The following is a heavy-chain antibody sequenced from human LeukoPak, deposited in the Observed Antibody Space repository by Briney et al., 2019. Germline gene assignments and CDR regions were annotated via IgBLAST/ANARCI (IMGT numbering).Heavy chain of an antibody. V-gene: IGHV4-4*09. J-gene: IGHJ5*02. CDR2: IYTGGST. CDR3: AKQIIGSYFDP. CDR1: GGSIGTYY. D-gene: IGHD3-10*01. Sequence: PSETLSLTCTVSGGSIGTYYWSWIRQPPGKGLEWIGYIYTGGSTNYNPSLKSRVTISVDTSKNQFSLKVRSVTAADTAVYFCAKQIIGSYFDPWGQGILVTVSS.